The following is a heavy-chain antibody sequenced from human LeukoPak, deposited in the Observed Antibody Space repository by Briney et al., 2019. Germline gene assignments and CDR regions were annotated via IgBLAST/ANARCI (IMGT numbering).Heavy chain of an antibody. CDR3: ARDRRYGYYFDY. D-gene: IGHD5-18*01. CDR1: GFTFSSYA. V-gene: IGHV3-48*04. CDR2: ISSSGFIM. Sequence: HPGGSLRLSCAASGFTFSSYAMHWVRQAPGKGLEWVSYISSSGFIMYYADSVEGRFTISRDNAKNSLYLQMNSLRAEDTAVYYCARDRRYGYYFDYWGQGILVTVSS. J-gene: IGHJ4*02.